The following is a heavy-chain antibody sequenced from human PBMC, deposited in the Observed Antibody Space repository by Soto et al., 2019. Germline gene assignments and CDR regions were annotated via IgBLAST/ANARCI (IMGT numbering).Heavy chain of an antibody. D-gene: IGHD3-10*01. J-gene: IGHJ6*03. CDR3: ARVHTSAYYYGSGPGYYYTDV. CDR2: ISSSGGTI. V-gene: IGHV3-11*01. CDR1: GFTFSDYY. Sequence: GGSLRLSCAASGFTFSDYYMSWIRQAPGKGLEWVSYISSSGGTIYYADSGKGRFTISRDNAKNSLYLQMNCLRAEDTAVYYCARVHTSAYYYGSGPGYYYTDVWGKGTTVTVS.